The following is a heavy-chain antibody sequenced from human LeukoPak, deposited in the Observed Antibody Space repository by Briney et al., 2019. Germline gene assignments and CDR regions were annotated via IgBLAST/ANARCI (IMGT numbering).Heavy chain of an antibody. CDR2: IKQDGSDR. CDR1: GFTFSHYA. CDR3: VRNLAVAGTCFDS. Sequence: GGSLRLSCAASGFTFSHYAMSWVRQAPGTGLEWVANIKQDGSDRNYVTSVRGRFTISRDNAESSLYLQMNSLRVEDTAVYYCVRNLAVAGTCFDSWGQGTLVTVSS. J-gene: IGHJ4*02. D-gene: IGHD6-19*01. V-gene: IGHV3-7*03.